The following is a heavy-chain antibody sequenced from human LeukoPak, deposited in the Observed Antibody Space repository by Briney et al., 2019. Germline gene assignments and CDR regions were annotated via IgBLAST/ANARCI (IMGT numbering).Heavy chain of an antibody. CDR2: IYYSGNT. CDR3: AGRTVKVVAGFDY. D-gene: IGHD6-19*01. Sequence: KPSETLSLTCTVSGGSITSSSYYWGWIRQPPGKGLEWIGSIYYSGNTYYNPSLKSRVTISVDTSKNQFSLKLSSVTAADTAVYYCAGRTVKVVAGFDYWGQGTLVTVSS. V-gene: IGHV4-39*07. CDR1: GGSITSSSYY. J-gene: IGHJ4*02.